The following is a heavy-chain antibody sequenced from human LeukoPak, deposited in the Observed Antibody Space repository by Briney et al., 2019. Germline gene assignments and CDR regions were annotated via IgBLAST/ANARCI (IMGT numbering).Heavy chain of an antibody. V-gene: IGHV3-48*04. CDR2: ISSSGSTI. CDR3: AELGITMIGGV. Sequence: GGSLRLSCAASAFTFSRYWMNWVRQAPGKGLEWVSYISSSGSTIYYADSVKGRFTISRDNAKNSLYLQMNSLRAEDTAVYYCAELGITMIGGVWGKGTTVTISS. D-gene: IGHD3-10*02. J-gene: IGHJ6*04. CDR1: AFTFSRYW.